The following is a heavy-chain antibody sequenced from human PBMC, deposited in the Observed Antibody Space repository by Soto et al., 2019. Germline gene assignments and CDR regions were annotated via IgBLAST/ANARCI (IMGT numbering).Heavy chain of an antibody. CDR2: ITPTFGTA. CDR1: GATSASFA. D-gene: IGHD5-18*01. J-gene: IGHJ4*02. CDR3: ARDELYSYGYGY. Sequence: QVQLVQSGAEVKKPGSSVKVSCKASGATSASFAISWWRRAPGQGLDWMGGITPTFGTANSPQKYQARVTITADESTSTAYMELSSLRSEDTAVYYCARDELYSYGYGYWGQGTLVTVSS. V-gene: IGHV1-69*01.